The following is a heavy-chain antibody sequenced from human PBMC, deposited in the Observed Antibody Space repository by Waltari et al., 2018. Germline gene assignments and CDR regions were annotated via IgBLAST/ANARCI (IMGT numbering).Heavy chain of an antibody. Sequence: EVQLVESGGGLVQPGGSLRLSCAASGFTFSSYWMSWVRQAPGKGLEGVANIKQDGRGKYCVDSGKGRFTISRDNAKSALYLQMNSRRAEDTAVYYCASGRNYYYYGMDVWGQGTTVTVSS. CDR2: IKQDGRGK. CDR1: GFTFSSYW. V-gene: IGHV3-7*01. CDR3: ASGRNYYYYGMDV. J-gene: IGHJ6*02. D-gene: IGHD1-26*01.